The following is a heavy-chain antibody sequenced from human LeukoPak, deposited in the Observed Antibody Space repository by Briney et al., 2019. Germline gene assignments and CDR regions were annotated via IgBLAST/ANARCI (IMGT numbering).Heavy chain of an antibody. V-gene: IGHV3-48*01. J-gene: IGHJ4*02. CDR3: ARQKLDDYCTVAVPSGSCYASFGY. Sequence: PGGSLRLSCAASGFTFSAYSINWVRQALGKGLEWISHISSGGDTTYYADSVKGRFTISRDNGKNSLYLQMNSLRPEDTAVYYCARQKLDDYCTVAVPSGSCYASFGYWGQGTLVTVSS. CDR2: ISSGGDTT. CDR1: GFTFSAYS. D-gene: IGHD2-8*02.